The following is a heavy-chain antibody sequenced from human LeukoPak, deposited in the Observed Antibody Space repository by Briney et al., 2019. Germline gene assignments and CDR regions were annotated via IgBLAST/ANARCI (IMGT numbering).Heavy chain of an antibody. V-gene: IGHV3-23*01. J-gene: IGHJ4*02. Sequence: GGSLRLSCAGSGFSISNYWMSWVRQAPGKGLEWVSAISGSGGSTYYADSVKGRFTISRDNPKNTLYLQMNSLRAEDTAVYYCAKFSATTVTTLDYWGQGTLVTVSS. D-gene: IGHD4-17*01. CDR2: ISGSGGST. CDR1: GFSISNYW. CDR3: AKFSATTVTTLDY.